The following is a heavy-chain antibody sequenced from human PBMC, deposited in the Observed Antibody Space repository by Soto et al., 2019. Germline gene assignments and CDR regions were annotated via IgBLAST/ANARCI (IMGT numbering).Heavy chain of an antibody. Sequence: QVQLVQSGAEVKKPGASVKVSCKASGYTFASYAISWVRQAHGQGIEGMGWLSAYNSNTNYAQKLQDRVTMTTGTSERAAYIELRSHRSDDAGIDYRARDPRPADHWGQGTLVTVSS. CDR2: LSAYNSNT. V-gene: IGHV1-18*01. J-gene: IGHJ4*02. CDR1: GYTFASYA. CDR3: ARDPRPADH.